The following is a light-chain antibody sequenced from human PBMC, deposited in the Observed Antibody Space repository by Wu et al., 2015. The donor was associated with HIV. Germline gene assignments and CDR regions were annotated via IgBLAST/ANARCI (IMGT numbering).Light chain of an antibody. V-gene: IGKV3-11*01. CDR1: HNITNY. J-gene: IGKJ4*01. CDR3: QQRGAWPLT. CDR2: DSF. Sequence: VLTQSPATLSLSSGERATLSCRASHNITNYLAWYQQRLGQPPRLLIYDSFNRAPGVPARFSGSGSGTDFTLTISSLEPEDFAIYYCQQRGAWPLTFGGGTRVEIK.